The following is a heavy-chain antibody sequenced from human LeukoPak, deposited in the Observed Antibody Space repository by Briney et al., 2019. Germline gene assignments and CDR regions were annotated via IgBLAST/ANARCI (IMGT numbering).Heavy chain of an antibody. V-gene: IGHV3-30*02. D-gene: IGHD3-16*02. CDR3: ASQAYDYVWGSYRYMPFDY. CDR2: IRYDGSNK. J-gene: IGHJ4*02. Sequence: GGSLRLSCAASGFTFSSYGMHWLRQAPGKGLEWVAFIRYDGSNKYYADSVKGRFTISRDNSKNTLYLQMNSLRAEDTAVYYCASQAYDYVWGSYRYMPFDYWGQGTLVTVSS. CDR1: GFTFSSYG.